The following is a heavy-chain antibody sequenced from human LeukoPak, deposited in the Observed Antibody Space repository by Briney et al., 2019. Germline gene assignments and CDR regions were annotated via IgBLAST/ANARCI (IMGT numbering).Heavy chain of an antibody. CDR2: IKQDGSKK. D-gene: IGHD5-12*01. J-gene: IGHJ4*02. CDR1: GFTFSDYW. V-gene: IGHV3-7*01. CDR3: ARLYGYSGYDFSY. Sequence: GGSLRLSCAASGFTFSDYWMSWVRQAPGKGLEWVANIKQDGSKKYNMDSVKGRFTISRDNAKNSLYLQMNSLRAEDTAVYYCARLYGYSGYDFSYWGQGTLVTVSS.